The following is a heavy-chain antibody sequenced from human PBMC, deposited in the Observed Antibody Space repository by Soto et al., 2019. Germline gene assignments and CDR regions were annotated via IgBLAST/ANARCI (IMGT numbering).Heavy chain of an antibody. J-gene: IGHJ4*02. Sequence: SETLSLTCTVSGGSISSSSYYWGWIRQPPGKGLEWIGSIYYSGSTYYNQSLKSRVTISVDTSKNQFSMKLSSVTAADTAVYYCVRRYGYCSGGSCYGYYFDYWGQGTLVTVSS. CDR3: VRRYGYCSGGSCYGYYFDY. CDR2: IYYSGST. V-gene: IGHV4-39*01. D-gene: IGHD2-15*01. CDR1: GGSISSSSYY.